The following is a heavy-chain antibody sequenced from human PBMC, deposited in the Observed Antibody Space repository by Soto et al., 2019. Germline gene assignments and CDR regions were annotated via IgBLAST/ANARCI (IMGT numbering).Heavy chain of an antibody. Sequence: GGSLRLSCAASGFTFDDYTMHWVRQAPGKGLEWVSLISWDGGSTYYADSVKGRFTISRDNSKNSLYLQMNSLRTEDTALYYCAITHSYSGSYWGHFDYWGQGTLVTVSS. CDR3: AITHSYSGSYWGHFDY. V-gene: IGHV3-43*01. D-gene: IGHD1-26*01. CDR1: GFTFDDYT. CDR2: ISWDGGST. J-gene: IGHJ4*02.